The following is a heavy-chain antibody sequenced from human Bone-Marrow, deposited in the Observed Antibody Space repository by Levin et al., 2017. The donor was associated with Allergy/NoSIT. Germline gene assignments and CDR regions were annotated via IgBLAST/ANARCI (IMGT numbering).Heavy chain of an antibody. D-gene: IGHD6-19*01. J-gene: IGHJ2*01. CDR1: GGSMNPNY. CDR3: ARGGGTSGWYGWYFDL. CDR2: IYSKGST. Sequence: SETLSLTCTVSGGSMNPNYWSWIRQPPGKGLEWIGYIYSKGSTNYNPSLKGRVTMSVDTSKSQFSRMLTSMTAADTAVYYCARGGGTSGWYGWYFDLWGRGTLVTVSS. V-gene: IGHV4-59*12.